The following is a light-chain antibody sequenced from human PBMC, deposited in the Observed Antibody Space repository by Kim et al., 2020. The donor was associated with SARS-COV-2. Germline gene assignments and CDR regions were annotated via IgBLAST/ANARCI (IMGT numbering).Light chain of an antibody. Sequence: QSALTQPASVSGSPGQSITISCTGTSSDVGGYNYVSWYQQYPGKAPKLMIYDVTKRPSWVSNRFSGSKSGNTASLTISGLQAEDEADYYCSSYRSSGYVFGTGTKVTVL. V-gene: IGLV2-14*03. CDR2: DVT. J-gene: IGLJ1*01. CDR1: SSDVGGYNY. CDR3: SSYRSSGYV.